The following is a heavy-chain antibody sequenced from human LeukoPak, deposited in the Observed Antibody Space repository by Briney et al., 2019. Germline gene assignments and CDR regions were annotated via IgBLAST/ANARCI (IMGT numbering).Heavy chain of an antibody. CDR1: GGSISTYF. CDR2: IYDSGT. CDR3: AREVIIRGVTHFDY. Sequence: PSETLSLTCTVSGGSISTYFWSWIRQPAGKGLEWIGRIYDSGTNYNPSLKSRVTMSADTSKNQFSLKLSSVTAADTAVYFYAREVIIRGVTHFDYWGQGALVTVSS. D-gene: IGHD3-10*01. J-gene: IGHJ4*02. V-gene: IGHV4-4*07.